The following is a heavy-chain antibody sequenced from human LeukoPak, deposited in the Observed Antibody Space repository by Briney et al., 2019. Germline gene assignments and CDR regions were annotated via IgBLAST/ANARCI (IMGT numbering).Heavy chain of an antibody. Sequence: SETLSLTCTVSGGSISTYYWSWIRQPPGKGLEWIWYIYYRGSTNYNPSLQSLVTISVDTSKNQFSLRLSSVTASDTAVYYCARGVGGARVRGVIITGLDSWGQGAQVTVSS. D-gene: IGHD3-10*01. CDR1: GGSISTYY. CDR3: ARGVGGARVRGVIITGLDS. V-gene: IGHV4-59*01. CDR2: IYYRGST. J-gene: IGHJ4*02.